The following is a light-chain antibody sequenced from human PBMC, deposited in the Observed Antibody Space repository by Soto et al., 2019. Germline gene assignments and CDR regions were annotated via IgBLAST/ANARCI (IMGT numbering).Light chain of an antibody. CDR1: QDISNY. J-gene: IGKJ3*01. CDR3: QQYDNLPRSPPT. Sequence: DIQMTQSPSSLSASVGDRVTITCQASQDISNYLNWYQQKPGKAPKLLIYDASNLETGVPSRFSGSGSGTDFTFTISSLQPEDIATYYCQQYDNLPRSPPTFGPGTKVDIK. CDR2: DAS. V-gene: IGKV1-33*01.